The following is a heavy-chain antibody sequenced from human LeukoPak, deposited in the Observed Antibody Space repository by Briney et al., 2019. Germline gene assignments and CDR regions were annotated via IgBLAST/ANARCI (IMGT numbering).Heavy chain of an antibody. Sequence: GGSLRLSCAASKFTFSSYWMSWVRQAPGKGLEWVANIKQDGSVQFYMDSLKGRFSVSGDNAKNSLYLQMNGLRVEDTAVYYCTRLQIAVAGPNWFDPWGQGTLVTVSS. V-gene: IGHV3-7*01. J-gene: IGHJ5*02. CDR1: KFTFSSYW. D-gene: IGHD6-19*01. CDR3: TRLQIAVAGPNWFDP. CDR2: IKQDGSVQ.